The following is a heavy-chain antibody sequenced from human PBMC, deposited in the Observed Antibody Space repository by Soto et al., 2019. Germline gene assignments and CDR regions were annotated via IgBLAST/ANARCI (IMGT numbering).Heavy chain of an antibody. CDR3: AKGYYPTSYYYYGMDV. CDR1: GVTFSSYA. J-gene: IGHJ6*02. V-gene: IGHV3-23*01. CDR2: ISGSDGST. Sequence: GGSLRLSCAASGVTFSSYAMSWVRQGPGKGLEWVSAISGSDGSTYYADSVKGRFTISRDNSKNTLYLQMNSLRAEDTAVYYCAKGYYPTSYYYYGMDVWGQGTTVTVSS. D-gene: IGHD1-26*01.